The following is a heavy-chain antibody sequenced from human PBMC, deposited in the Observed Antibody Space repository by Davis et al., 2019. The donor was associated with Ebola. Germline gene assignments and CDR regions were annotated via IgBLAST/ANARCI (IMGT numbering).Heavy chain of an antibody. V-gene: IGHV1-18*01. D-gene: IGHD1-1*01. Sequence: SVTVSCQASGYTFTSYDINWVRQATGQGLDWMGWINPHNGNTNYAQNVQGRVTMTTDTSTSTAYMEVGILRSDDTAVYYCARAQFPTTSDHWGQGTLVTVSS. CDR3: ARAQFPTTSDH. J-gene: IGHJ4*02. CDR2: INPHNGNT. CDR1: GYTFTSYD.